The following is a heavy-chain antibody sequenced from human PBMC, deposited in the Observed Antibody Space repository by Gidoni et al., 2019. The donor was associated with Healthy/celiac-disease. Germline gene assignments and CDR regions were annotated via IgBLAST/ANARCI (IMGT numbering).Heavy chain of an antibody. CDR2: ISSDGSNK. J-gene: IGHJ3*02. CDR1: GFTFSSYG. V-gene: IGHV3-30*18. Sequence: QVQLVESGGGVVQPGRSLRLSCAASGFTFSSYGMHWVRQAPGKGLEWVAVISSDGSNKYYADSVKGRFTISRDNSKNTLYLQMNSLRAEDTAVYYCAKDLLVVVAARSGAFDIWGQGTMVTVSS. CDR3: AKDLLVVVAARSGAFDI. D-gene: IGHD2-15*01.